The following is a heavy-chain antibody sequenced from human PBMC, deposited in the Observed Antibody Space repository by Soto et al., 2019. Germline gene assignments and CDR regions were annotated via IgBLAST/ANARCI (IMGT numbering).Heavy chain of an antibody. Sequence: QVHLQESGPGLVKPSGTLSLTCAVSGGSISSSNWWSWVRQPPGKGLEWIGEIYHSGSTNYNPSLKSRVTISVDKSKNLFSLKLSSVTAADTAVYYCARCPYYDFWSGYYDYWGQGTLVTVSS. CDR2: IYHSGST. V-gene: IGHV4-4*02. CDR3: ARCPYYDFWSGYYDY. J-gene: IGHJ4*02. CDR1: GGSISSSNW. D-gene: IGHD3-3*01.